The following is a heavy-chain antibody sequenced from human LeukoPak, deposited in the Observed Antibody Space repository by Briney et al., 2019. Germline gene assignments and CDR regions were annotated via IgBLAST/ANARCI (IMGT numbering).Heavy chain of an antibody. D-gene: IGHD3-3*01. CDR2: IKQDGSEK. Sequence: GGSLRLSCAASGFTFSSYWMSWVRQAPGKGLEWVANIKQDGSEKYYVDSVKGRFTISRDNAKNSLYLQMNSLRAEDTAVYYCARARASGVRGERYYFDYWGQGTLVTVSS. V-gene: IGHV3-7*01. CDR1: GFTFSSYW. CDR3: ARARASGVRGERYYFDY. J-gene: IGHJ4*02.